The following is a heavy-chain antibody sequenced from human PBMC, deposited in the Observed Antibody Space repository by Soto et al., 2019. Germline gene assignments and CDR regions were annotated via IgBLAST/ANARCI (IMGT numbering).Heavy chain of an antibody. D-gene: IGHD2-2*01. V-gene: IGHV3-23*01. CDR3: AKDTSSSPYYMDV. Sequence: GYLRLSCAASGFTFSNFAMSWVRHAPGQGLEWVSEISGSTGTTYYADSVKGRFIISRDNSKNMVHLQMNSLRAEDTAVYYCAKDTSSSPYYMDVWGKGTTVTVSS. CDR1: GFTFSNFA. J-gene: IGHJ6*03. CDR2: ISGSTGTT.